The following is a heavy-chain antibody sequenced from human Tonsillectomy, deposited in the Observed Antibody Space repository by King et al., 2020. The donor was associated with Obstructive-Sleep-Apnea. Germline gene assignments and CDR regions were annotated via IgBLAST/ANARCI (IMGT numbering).Heavy chain of an antibody. CDR3: ARDGGPRIAARSAP. Sequence: GQLVQSGGGLVQPGGSLRLSCAASGFTFSSYSMNWVRQAPGKGLEWVSYISSSSSTIYYADSVKGRFTISRDNAKNSLYLQMNSLRAEDTAVYYCARDGGPRIAARSAPWGQGTMVTVSS. V-gene: IGHV3-48*04. J-gene: IGHJ3*01. CDR2: ISSSSSTI. CDR1: GFTFSSYS. D-gene: IGHD6-13*01.